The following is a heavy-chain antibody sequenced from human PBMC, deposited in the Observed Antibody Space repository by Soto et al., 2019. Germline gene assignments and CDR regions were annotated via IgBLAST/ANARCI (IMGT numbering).Heavy chain of an antibody. CDR2: IYSGGST. CDR3: ARDSAPGKPGGYSYGHYYYYGMDV. J-gene: IGHJ6*02. Sequence: EVQLVESGGGLIQPGGSLRLSCAASGFTVSSNYMSWVRQAPGKGLEWVSVIYSGGSTYYADSVKGRFTISRDNSKNTLYLQMNSLRAEDTAVYYCARDSAPGKPGGYSYGHYYYYGMDVWGQGTTVTVSS. D-gene: IGHD5-18*01. V-gene: IGHV3-53*01. CDR1: GFTVSSNY.